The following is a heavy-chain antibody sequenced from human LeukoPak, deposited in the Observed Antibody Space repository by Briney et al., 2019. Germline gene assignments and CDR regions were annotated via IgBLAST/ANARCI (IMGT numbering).Heavy chain of an antibody. Sequence: SETLSLTCTVSGGSISSYYWSWIRQPPGKGLEWIGYIYYSGSTNYNPSLKSRVTISVDTSKNQFSLKLSSVTAADTAVYYCARGAHYYDTSGYLMPLNYWGQGTLVAVSS. CDR3: ARGAHYYDTSGYLMPLNY. CDR1: GGSISSYY. CDR2: IYYSGST. J-gene: IGHJ4*02. D-gene: IGHD3-22*01. V-gene: IGHV4-59*01.